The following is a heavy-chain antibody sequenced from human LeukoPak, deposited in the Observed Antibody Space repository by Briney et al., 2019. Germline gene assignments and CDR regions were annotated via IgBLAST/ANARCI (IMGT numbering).Heavy chain of an antibody. V-gene: IGHV4-59*08. D-gene: IGHD5-18*01. CDR3: ARGAYSYGTYYFDY. Sequence: SETLSLTCTVSGGSISSYYWSWIRQPPGKGLEWIGYIYYSGSTNYNPSLKSRVTISVDTSKNQFSLKLSSVTAADTAVYYCARGAYSYGTYYFDYWGQGTLVTVSS. J-gene: IGHJ4*02. CDR1: GGSISSYY. CDR2: IYYSGST.